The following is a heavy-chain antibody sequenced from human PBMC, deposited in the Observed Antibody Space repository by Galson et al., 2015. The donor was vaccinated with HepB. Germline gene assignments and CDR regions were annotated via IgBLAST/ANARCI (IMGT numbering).Heavy chain of an antibody. CDR1: GFTFSNYA. Sequence: SLRLSCAASGFTFSNYAMNWVRQAPGEGLEWVSTISDSGARTYNTDSVKGRFTISRDNSKNTLYLQMISLRSDDTAIYYCAKVGDEMATVGGFDYWGQGTLVTVSS. CDR2: ISDSGART. J-gene: IGHJ4*02. CDR3: AKVGDEMATVGGFDY. V-gene: IGHV3-23*01. D-gene: IGHD5-24*01.